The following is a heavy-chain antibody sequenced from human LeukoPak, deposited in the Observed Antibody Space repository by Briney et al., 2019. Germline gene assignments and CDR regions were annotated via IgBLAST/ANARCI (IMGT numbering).Heavy chain of an antibody. D-gene: IGHD1-26*01. CDR2: IYHSGST. V-gene: IGHV4-38-2*02. CDR3: ARSWEHFDY. CDR1: GYSISSGYY. J-gene: IGHJ4*02. Sequence: SETLSLTCTVSGYSISSGYYWGWIRQPPGKGLEWIGSIYHSGSTYYNPSLKSRVTISVDTSKNQFSLKLSSVTAADTAVYYCARSWEHFDYWGQGTLVTVSS.